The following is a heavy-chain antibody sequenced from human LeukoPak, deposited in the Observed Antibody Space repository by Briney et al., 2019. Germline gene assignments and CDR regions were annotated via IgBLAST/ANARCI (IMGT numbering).Heavy chain of an antibody. CDR2: ISGSGGST. J-gene: IGHJ4*02. CDR1: GFTFISYA. D-gene: IGHD5-12*01. V-gene: IGHV3-23*01. Sequence: GGSLRLSCAASGFTFISYAMSWVRQAPGKGLEWVSDISGSGGSTYYADSVKGRFTTSRDNSKNMLYLQMNSLRAEDTAVYYCAKDDYSGYDQTFDYWGQGTLVTVSS. CDR3: AKDDYSGYDQTFDY.